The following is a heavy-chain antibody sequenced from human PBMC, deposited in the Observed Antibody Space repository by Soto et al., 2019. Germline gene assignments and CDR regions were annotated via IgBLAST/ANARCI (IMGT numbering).Heavy chain of an antibody. CDR1: GFTFRTYT. J-gene: IGHJ6*02. Sequence: AGVSLRLSCISSGFTFRTYTMNWVRQAPGKGLEWVSGIRGFSPYTFYAESVKGRFTISRDNAKNSLYLQMNSLRAEDTAVYYCARDRGYDAHDYYYNAMDVWGQGTTVTVSS. V-gene: IGHV3-21*01. CDR2: IRGFSPYT. CDR3: ARDRGYDAHDYYYNAMDV. D-gene: IGHD2-15*01.